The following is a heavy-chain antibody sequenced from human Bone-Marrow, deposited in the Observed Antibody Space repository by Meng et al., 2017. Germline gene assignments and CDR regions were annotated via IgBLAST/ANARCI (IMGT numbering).Heavy chain of an antibody. V-gene: IGHV4-39*07. J-gene: IGHJ4*02. Sequence: PSETLSLTCTVSGGSISSSSYYWGWIRQPPGKGLEWIGSIYYSGSTYYNPSLKSRVTMSVDTSKNQLSLKLKSATAADTAMYYCARESSGWYIDYWGQGTLVTVSS. CDR3: ARESSGWYIDY. CDR2: IYYSGST. D-gene: IGHD6-19*01. CDR1: GGSISSSSYY.